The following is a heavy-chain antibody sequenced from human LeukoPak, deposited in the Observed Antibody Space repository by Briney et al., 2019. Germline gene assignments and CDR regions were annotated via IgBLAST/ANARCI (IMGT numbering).Heavy chain of an antibody. CDR1: GYTFTSHD. D-gene: IGHD1-26*01. CDR3: AKDRGLLVSAFDY. J-gene: IGHJ4*02. V-gene: IGHV1-8*01. CDR2: MSPLTGNT. Sequence: ASVKVSCKTSGYTFTSHDINWVRQATGQGLEWMGWMSPLTGNTGPAQAFQGRVSLTRNASTNTAYMELSSLTSQDTAVYYCAKDRGLLVSAFDYWGQGTLVTVSS.